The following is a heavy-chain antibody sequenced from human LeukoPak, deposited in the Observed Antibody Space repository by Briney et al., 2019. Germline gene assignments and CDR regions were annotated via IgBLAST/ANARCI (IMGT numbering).Heavy chain of an antibody. CDR3: ARDRTYYYDSGTSYYFDY. J-gene: IGHJ4*02. Sequence: ASVKVSCKASGYTFTGYYIHRVRQAPGQGLEWMGWINPDSGDTKYAQKFQGRVTMTRDTSISAAYMDLSSLRSDDTAVYYCARDRTYYYDSGTSYYFDYWGQGTLVTVSS. CDR2: INPDSGDT. D-gene: IGHD3-10*01. V-gene: IGHV1-2*02. CDR1: GYTFTGYY.